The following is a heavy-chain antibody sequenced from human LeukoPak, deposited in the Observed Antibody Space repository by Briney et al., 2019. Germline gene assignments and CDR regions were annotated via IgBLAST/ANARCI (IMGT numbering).Heavy chain of an antibody. Sequence: ASVKVSCKASGYTFTNYAMHWVRQAPGQRLEWMGWINGGNGNAKYSQKFQGRVTITRDTSASTAYMELSSLRSEDTAVYYCARDVLDYDILTGYSPDAFDIWGQGTLVTVSS. D-gene: IGHD3-9*01. J-gene: IGHJ3*02. CDR1: GYTFTNYA. V-gene: IGHV1-3*01. CDR3: ARDVLDYDILTGYSPDAFDI. CDR2: INGGNGNA.